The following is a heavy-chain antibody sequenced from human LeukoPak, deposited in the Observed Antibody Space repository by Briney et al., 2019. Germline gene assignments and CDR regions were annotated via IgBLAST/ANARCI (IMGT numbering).Heavy chain of an antibody. CDR2: IYYSGST. CDR3: ASQYSSSWYWFDP. D-gene: IGHD6-13*01. Sequence: SETLSLTCTVSGGSISSGGYYWSWIRQHPGKGLEWIGYIYYSGSTYYNPSLKSRVTISVDTSKNQFPLKLSSVTAADTAVYYCASQYSSSWYWFDPWGQGTLVTVSS. CDR1: GGSISSGGYY. J-gene: IGHJ5*02. V-gene: IGHV4-31*03.